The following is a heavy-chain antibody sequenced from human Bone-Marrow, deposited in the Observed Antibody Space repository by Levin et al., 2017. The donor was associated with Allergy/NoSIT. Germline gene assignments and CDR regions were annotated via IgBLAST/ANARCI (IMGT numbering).Heavy chain of an antibody. J-gene: IGHJ3*02. V-gene: IGHV3-9*01. D-gene: IGHD1-26*01. CDR2: ISWNSGSI. CDR3: AKGASAFDI. CDR1: GFTFDDYA. Sequence: SLKISCAASGFTFDDYAMHWVRQAPGKGLEWVSGISWNSGSIGYADSVKGRFTISRDNAKNSLYLQMNSLRAEDTALYYCAKGASAFDIWGQGTMVTVSS.